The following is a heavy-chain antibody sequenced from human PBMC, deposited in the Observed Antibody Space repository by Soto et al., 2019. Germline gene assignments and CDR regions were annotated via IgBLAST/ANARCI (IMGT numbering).Heavy chain of an antibody. CDR2: VNHAGGT. D-gene: IGHD2-15*01. J-gene: IGHJ4*02. CDR3: ARRGRYGGRSYTG. Sequence: QMHIQQWGAGLLKPSETLSLTCAVSGGSFNDFYWNWVRQPPGEGLEWIGEVNHAGGTDYNPSLKSRVTISEDRSQNQLSLRLKSVTVADTATYYCARRGRYGGRSYTGWGQGTLVTVSS. V-gene: IGHV4-34*01. CDR1: GGSFNDFY.